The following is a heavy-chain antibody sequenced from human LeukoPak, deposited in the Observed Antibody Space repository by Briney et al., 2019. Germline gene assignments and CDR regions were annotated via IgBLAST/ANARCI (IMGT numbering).Heavy chain of an antibody. D-gene: IGHD6-13*01. CDR3: ARIHHSSSWYRGLAFDI. V-gene: IGHV1-2*02. Sequence: GASVKVSCEAFGYTFTGYYMHWVRQAPGQGLEWMGWINPNSGGTNYAQKFQGRVTMTRDTSISTAYMELSRLRSDDTAVYYCARIHHSSSWYRGLAFDIWGQGTMVTVSS. CDR1: GYTFTGYY. J-gene: IGHJ3*02. CDR2: INPNSGGT.